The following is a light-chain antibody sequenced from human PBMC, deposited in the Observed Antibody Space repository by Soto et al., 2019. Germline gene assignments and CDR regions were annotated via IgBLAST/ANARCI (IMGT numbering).Light chain of an antibody. V-gene: IGLV2-14*01. CDR3: SSYASSSSYV. Sequence: QSALTQPASVSGSPGQSITISCTGISSDVGGYNHVSWYQIHPGKAPKLIIYEVTSRPSGVSYRFSGSKSGNSASLTISGLQTEDEADYYCSSYASSSSYVFGGGTQLTVL. CDR2: EVT. CDR1: SSDVGGYNH. J-gene: IGLJ7*01.